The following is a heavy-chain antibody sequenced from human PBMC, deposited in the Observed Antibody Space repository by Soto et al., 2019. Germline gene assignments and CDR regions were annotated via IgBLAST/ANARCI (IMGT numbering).Heavy chain of an antibody. V-gene: IGHV1-69*06. Sequence: QVHLEQSGSEVKKSGSSVKVSCKSSGNSFSSHAITWVRQAPGQGLEWMGGIIPVFDTPTYARRFQDRVTITADKSTNTSYMELRSLRSEDTAVYYCARGGALSTSWYWGDGLDSWGQATQVTVSS. CDR3: ARGGALSTSWYWGDGLDS. J-gene: IGHJ4*02. CDR2: IIPVFDTP. CDR1: GNSFSSHA. D-gene: IGHD6-13*01.